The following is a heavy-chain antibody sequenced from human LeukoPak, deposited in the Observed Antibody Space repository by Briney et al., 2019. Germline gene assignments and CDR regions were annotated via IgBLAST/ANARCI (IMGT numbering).Heavy chain of an antibody. Sequence: SETLSLACTVSGGSISSYYWSWIRQPPGKGLEWIGYIYYSGSTNYNPSLKSRVTISVDTSKNQFSLKLSSVTAADTAVYYCARSPYSSGWYYFDYWGQGTLVTVSS. CDR1: GGSISSYY. D-gene: IGHD6-19*01. V-gene: IGHV4-59*01. CDR3: ARSPYSSGWYYFDY. CDR2: IYYSGST. J-gene: IGHJ4*02.